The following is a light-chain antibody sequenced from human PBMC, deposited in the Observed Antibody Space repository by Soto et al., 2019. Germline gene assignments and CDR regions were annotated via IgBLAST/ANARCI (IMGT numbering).Light chain of an antibody. J-gene: IGLJ2*01. CDR2: GNS. Sequence: QSVLTQPPSVSGAPGQRVTISYTGSSSNIGAGYDVHWYQQLPGTAPKLLIYGNSNRPSGVPDRFSGSKSGTSASLAITGLQAEDEADYYCQSYDNSLSASVVFGGGTKLTVL. CDR1: SSNIGAGYD. V-gene: IGLV1-40*01. CDR3: QSYDNSLSASVV.